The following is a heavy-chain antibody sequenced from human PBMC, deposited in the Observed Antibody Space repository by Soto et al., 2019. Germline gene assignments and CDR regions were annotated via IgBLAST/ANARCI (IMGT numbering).Heavy chain of an antibody. V-gene: IGHV4-31*03. CDR3: AAVRQHYFDF. CDR2: IYYSGST. CDR1: GGSISSGAYY. Sequence: QVQLQESGTGLVKPSQTLSLTCTVSGGSISSGAYYWSWIRQHPGKGLEWIGYIYYSGSTYSNPSLKSRVAISVDKSKNQFSLKLSSVTAADTAVYYCAAVRQHYFDFWGQGTLVTVSS. J-gene: IGHJ4*02. D-gene: IGHD1-1*01.